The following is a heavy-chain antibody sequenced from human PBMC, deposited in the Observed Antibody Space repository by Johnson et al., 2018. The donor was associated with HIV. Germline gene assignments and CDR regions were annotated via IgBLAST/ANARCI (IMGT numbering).Heavy chain of an antibody. CDR2: INWTGDTT. CDR1: GFTFDDYS. J-gene: IGHJ3*02. D-gene: IGHD1-26*01. Sequence: MLLVESGGSVIRPGGSLRLSCAGSGFTFDDYSMSWVRQAPGKGLEWVSGINWTGDTTGYDYSVKGRFTISRDNAKNSLYLQMNSLRAEDTAVYYCATFGGGSFHAFDIWGQGTMVTVSS. V-gene: IGHV3-20*04. CDR3: ATFGGGSFHAFDI.